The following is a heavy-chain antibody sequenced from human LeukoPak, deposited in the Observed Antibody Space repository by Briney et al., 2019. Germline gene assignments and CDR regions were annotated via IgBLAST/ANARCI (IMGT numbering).Heavy chain of an antibody. CDR1: GGSFSGYY. CDR2: INHSGST. D-gene: IGHD3-22*01. Sequence: SETLSLTCAVYGGSFSGYYWSWIRQTPGKGLEWIREINHSGSTNYNPSLKSRVTISVDTSKNQFSLKLSSVTAADTAVYYCARAPAYYYDSNYFDYWGQGTLVTVSS. CDR3: ARAPAYYYDSNYFDY. V-gene: IGHV4-34*01. J-gene: IGHJ4*02.